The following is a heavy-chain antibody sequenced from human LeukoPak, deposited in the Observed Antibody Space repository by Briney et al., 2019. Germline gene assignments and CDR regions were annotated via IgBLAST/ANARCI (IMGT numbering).Heavy chain of an antibody. CDR1: GGSFSGHY. J-gene: IGHJ4*02. D-gene: IGHD3-9*01. V-gene: IGHV4-34*01. Sequence: SETLSLTCAVYGGSFSGHYWSWIRQPPGKGLEWIGEINHSGSTNYNPSLKSRVTISVDTSKNQFSLKLSSVTAADTAVYYCARAGGYFDWLAWNDYWGQGTLVTVSS. CDR2: INHSGST. CDR3: ARAGGYFDWLAWNDY.